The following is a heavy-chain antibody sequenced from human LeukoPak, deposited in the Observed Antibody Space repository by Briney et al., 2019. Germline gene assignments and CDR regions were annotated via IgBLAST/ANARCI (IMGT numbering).Heavy chain of an antibody. V-gene: IGHV4-34*01. CDR2: ISHSGST. CDR3: ARGAFITNYYYYYMDV. D-gene: IGHD3-22*01. Sequence: PETLSLTCAVYGGSFSGYYWSWIRQPPGKGLEWIGEISHSGSTNYNPSLKSRVTISVDTSKNQFSLRLTSVTAADTAVYYCARGAFITNYYYYYMDVWGVGTTVTISS. CDR1: GGSFSGYY. J-gene: IGHJ6*03.